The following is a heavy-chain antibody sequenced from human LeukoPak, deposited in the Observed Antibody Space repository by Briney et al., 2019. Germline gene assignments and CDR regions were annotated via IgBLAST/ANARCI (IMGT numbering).Heavy chain of an antibody. CDR3: ARGGSSGWSYFQH. CDR2: IYHSGST. J-gene: IGHJ1*01. V-gene: IGHV4-38-2*02. CDR1: GYSISSGYC. Sequence: SETLSLTCTVSGYSISSGYCWGWIRQPPGKGLEWIGSIYHSGSTYYNPSLKSRVTISVDTSKNQFSLKLSSVTAADTAVYYCARGGSSGWSYFQHWGQGTLVTVSS. D-gene: IGHD6-19*01.